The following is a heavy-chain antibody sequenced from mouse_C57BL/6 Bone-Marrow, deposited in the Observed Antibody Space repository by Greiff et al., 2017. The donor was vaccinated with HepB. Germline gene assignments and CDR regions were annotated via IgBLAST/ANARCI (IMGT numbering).Heavy chain of an antibody. V-gene: IGHV7-1*01. CDR3: DRALIYYDYVYFDV. CDR2: SRNKANDYTT. J-gene: IGHJ1*03. CDR1: GFTFSALY. Sequence: EVKVVESGGGLVQSGRSLRLSCAPSGFTFSALYMEWVRQAPGKGLEWIAASRNKANDYTTEYSASVKGRFIVSRDTSQSILYLQMNALRAEDTAIYYCDRALIYYDYVYFDVWGTGTTVTGSS. D-gene: IGHD2-4*01.